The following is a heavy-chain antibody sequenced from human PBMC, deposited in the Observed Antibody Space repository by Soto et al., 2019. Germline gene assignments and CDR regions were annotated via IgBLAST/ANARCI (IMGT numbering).Heavy chain of an antibody. CDR3: ARGRRDGYNSAPGGMDV. CDR2: IIPIFGTA. CDR1: GGTFSSYA. V-gene: IGHV1-69*12. J-gene: IGHJ6*02. Sequence: QVQLVQSGAEVKKPGSSVKVSCKASGGTFSSYAISWVRQAPGQGLEWMGGIIPIFGTANYAQKFQGRVTITADESXSXDYMELSSLRSEDTAVYYCARGRRDGYNSAPGGMDVWGQGTTVTVSS. D-gene: IGHD5-12*01.